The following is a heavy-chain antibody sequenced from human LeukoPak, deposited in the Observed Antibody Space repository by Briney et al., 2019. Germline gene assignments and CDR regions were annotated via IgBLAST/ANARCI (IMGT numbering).Heavy chain of an antibody. CDR2: IYTSGST. J-gene: IGHJ4*02. CDR3: ARETGITGKSDY. D-gene: IGHD1-20*01. CDR1: GGSISSYY. V-gene: IGHV4-4*07. Sequence: SETLSLTCTVSGGSISSYYWSWIRQPAGKGLEWIGRIYTSGSTNYNPSLKSRVTISVDKSKNQFSLKLSSVTAAGTAVYYCARETGITGKSDYWGQGTLVTVSS.